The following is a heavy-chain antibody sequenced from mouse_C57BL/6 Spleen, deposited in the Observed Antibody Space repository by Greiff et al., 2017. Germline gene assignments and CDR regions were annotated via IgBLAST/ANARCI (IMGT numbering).Heavy chain of an antibody. J-gene: IGHJ1*03. Sequence: VQLQQPGAELVMPGASVKLSCKASGYTFTSYWMHWVKQRPGQGLEWIGEIDPSDSYTNYNQKFKGKSTLTVDKSSSTAYMQLSSLTSEDSAVYYCAKPNYYGSSWYFDVWGTGTTVTVSS. D-gene: IGHD1-1*01. V-gene: IGHV1-69*01. CDR1: GYTFTSYW. CDR3: AKPNYYGSSWYFDV. CDR2: IDPSDSYT.